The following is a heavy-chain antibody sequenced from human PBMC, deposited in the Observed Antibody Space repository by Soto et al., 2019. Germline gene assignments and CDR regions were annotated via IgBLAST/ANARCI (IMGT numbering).Heavy chain of an antibody. Sequence: PSETLSLTCSVSGSSIRNYYWSWIRQPPGKGLEWIGNIYYSGSTNYNPSLSTASMELNRLTSDDTAVYYCARDGQGMLPGGGNYYFGLDVWGQGTTVTVSS. J-gene: IGHJ6*02. V-gene: IGHV4-59*01. CDR3: NYYFGLDV. D-gene: IGHD2-8*01. CDR2: IYYSGST. CDR1: GSSIRNYY.